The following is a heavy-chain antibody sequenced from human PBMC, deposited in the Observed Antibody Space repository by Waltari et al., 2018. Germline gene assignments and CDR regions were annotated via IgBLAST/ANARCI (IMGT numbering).Heavy chain of an antibody. CDR3: ATYIGASVGTAAYDV. CDR2: MSYRGAT. J-gene: IGHJ3*01. Sequence: QLQLQESGPGLVKPSETLSLTCSVPGFSITTTRHYWRWIPQPPGQGLEWIGTMSYRGATYSSPSLKSRVTISRDTSKNQLSLRLGSVTAADTAVYYCATYIGASVGTAAYDVWGQGTMVTVSA. V-gene: IGHV4-39*01. CDR1: GFSITTTRHY. D-gene: IGHD5-12*01.